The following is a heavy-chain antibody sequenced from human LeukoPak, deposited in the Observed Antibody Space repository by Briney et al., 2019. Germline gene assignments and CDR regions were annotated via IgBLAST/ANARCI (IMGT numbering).Heavy chain of an antibody. J-gene: IGHJ3*02. Sequence: PSETLSLTCTVSGYSISSGYYWGWIRQPPGKGLEWIGSIYHSGSTYYNPSLKSRVTISVDTSKNQFSLKLSSVTAADTAVYYCARERRYYDSSGYPDAFDIWGQGTMVTVSS. CDR1: GYSISSGYY. CDR3: ARERRYYDSSGYPDAFDI. CDR2: IYHSGST. V-gene: IGHV4-38-2*02. D-gene: IGHD3-22*01.